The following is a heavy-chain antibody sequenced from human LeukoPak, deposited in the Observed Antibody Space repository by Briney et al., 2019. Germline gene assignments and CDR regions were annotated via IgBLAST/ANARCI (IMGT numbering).Heavy chain of an antibody. J-gene: IGHJ4*02. Sequence: SETLSLTCTVSGGSISSYYWSWIRQPPGKGLEWIGYIYYSGSTNYNPSLKSRVTISVDTSKNQFSLKLSSVTAADTAVYYCARHAGYSNYVLDYWGQGTLVTVSS. D-gene: IGHD4-11*01. CDR3: ARHAGYSNYVLDY. V-gene: IGHV4-59*08. CDR1: GGSISSYY. CDR2: IYYSGST.